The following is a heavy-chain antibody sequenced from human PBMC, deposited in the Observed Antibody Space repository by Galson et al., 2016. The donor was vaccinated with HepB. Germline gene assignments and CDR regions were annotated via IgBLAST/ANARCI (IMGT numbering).Heavy chain of an antibody. CDR1: GDSVSSNNAG. V-gene: IGHV6-1*01. CDR3: TRVKELGRGFHS. J-gene: IGHJ4*02. CDR2: TYYRSKRFS. D-gene: IGHD7-27*01. Sequence: CAISGDSVSSNNAGWYWIRQSPSRGLEWLGRTYYRSKRFSDYAESVKSRITIKPDTTKNQFSLQLNSVTVEDTAVYYCTRVKELGRGFHSWGQGTLVIVSS.